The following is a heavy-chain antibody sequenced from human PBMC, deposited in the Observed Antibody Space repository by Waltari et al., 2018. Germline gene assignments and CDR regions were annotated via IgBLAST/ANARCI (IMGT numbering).Heavy chain of an antibody. D-gene: IGHD6-13*01. CDR3: ARVGSSSLVGDVSFDY. J-gene: IGHJ4*02. Sequence: QVQLQESGPGLVKPSETLSLTCTVSGGSISSYYWTWIRQPAGKGLEWIGRIYTSGSTNYNPSLKSRVTMSVDTSKNQFSLKLSSVTAADTAVYYCARVGSSSLVGDVSFDYWGQGTLVTVSS. CDR2: IYTSGST. CDR1: GGSISSYY. V-gene: IGHV4-4*07.